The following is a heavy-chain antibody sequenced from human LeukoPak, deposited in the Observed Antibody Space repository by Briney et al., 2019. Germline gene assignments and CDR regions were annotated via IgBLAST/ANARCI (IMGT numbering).Heavy chain of an antibody. Sequence: SETLSLTCTVSGGSISSSSYYWGWIRQPPGKGLEWIGYIYYNGATDYNPSLKSRVTISVDTSKNEFSLKLSSVTAADTALYYCARRTVTNGWFRIDYWGQGSLVIVSS. CDR1: GGSISSSSYY. CDR3: ARRTVTNGWFRIDY. D-gene: IGHD6-19*01. V-gene: IGHV4-61*05. CDR2: IYYNGAT. J-gene: IGHJ4*02.